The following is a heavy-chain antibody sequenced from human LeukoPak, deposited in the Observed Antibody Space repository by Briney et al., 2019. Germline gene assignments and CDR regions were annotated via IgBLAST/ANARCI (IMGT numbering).Heavy chain of an antibody. D-gene: IGHD6-13*01. Sequence: PGRSLRLSCVASGFTFSTYTMHWVRQAPGEGLEWVAVMSFDGTNNYYADSVKGRFTISRDNSKNTLYLQMNSLRAEDTAVYYCARDTYSSNWNPLGYWGQGTLVTVSS. J-gene: IGHJ4*02. CDR3: ARDTYSSNWNPLGY. CDR2: MSFDGTNN. CDR1: GFTFSTYT. V-gene: IGHV3-30-3*01.